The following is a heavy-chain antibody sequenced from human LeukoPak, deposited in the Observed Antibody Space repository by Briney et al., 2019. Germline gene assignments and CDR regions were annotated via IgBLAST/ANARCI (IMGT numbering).Heavy chain of an antibody. J-gene: IGHJ4*02. V-gene: IGHV4-59*01. CDR1: GGSISSYY. Sequence: SETLSLTCTASGGSISSYYWSWIRQPPGKGLEWIGYIYYSGSTNYNPSLKSRVTISVDTSKNQFSLKLSSVTAADTAVYYCARGHPYYFDYWGQGTLVTVSS. CDR2: IYYSGST. CDR3: ARGHPYYFDY.